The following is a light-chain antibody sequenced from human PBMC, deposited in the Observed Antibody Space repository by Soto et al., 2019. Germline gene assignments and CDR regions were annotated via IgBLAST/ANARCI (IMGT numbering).Light chain of an antibody. V-gene: IGKV3-15*01. CDR3: QQYNNRPT. J-gene: IGKJ1*01. CDR2: GAS. CDR1: QYINTR. Sequence: EIVMTQSPATLSVSPGERAILSCRASQYINTRLAWYQHRPGQAPRLLIYGASTRATGIPARFSGSGSGTEFTLTISSLQSEDFAVYYCQQYNNRPTFGQGTKVDIK.